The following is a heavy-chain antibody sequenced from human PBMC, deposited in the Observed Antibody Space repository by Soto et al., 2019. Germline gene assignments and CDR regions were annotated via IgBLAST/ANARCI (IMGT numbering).Heavy chain of an antibody. J-gene: IGHJ3*02. CDR1: GDSISSGDYY. V-gene: IGHV4-30-4*01. CDR3: ARTYDDSGPNSGGYGFDI. Sequence: TLSLTCTVSGDSISSGDYYWSWIRQPPGKGLEWIGLIYYSGSTHYNPSLKSRLIISVNTSKNQFSLKLTSAAAADTAVYYCARTYDDSGPNSGGYGFDIWGPGTMVTVSS. D-gene: IGHD3-9*01. CDR2: IYYSGST.